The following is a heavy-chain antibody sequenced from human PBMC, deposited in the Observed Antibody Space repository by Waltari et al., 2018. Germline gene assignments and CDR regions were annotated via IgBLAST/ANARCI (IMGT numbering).Heavy chain of an antibody. CDR2: ISGSGGST. Sequence: VQLQESGPGLVKPSGTLSLTCAVSGGSVTSSHWWSWVRQAPGKGLEWVSAISGSGGSTYYADSVKGRFTISRDNSKNTLYLQMNSLRAEDTAVYYCAKDWGYYYDSSGYYYDYWGQGTLVTVSS. V-gene: IGHV3-23*01. CDR1: GGSVTSSH. CDR3: AKDWGYYYDSSGYYYDY. D-gene: IGHD3-22*01. J-gene: IGHJ4*02.